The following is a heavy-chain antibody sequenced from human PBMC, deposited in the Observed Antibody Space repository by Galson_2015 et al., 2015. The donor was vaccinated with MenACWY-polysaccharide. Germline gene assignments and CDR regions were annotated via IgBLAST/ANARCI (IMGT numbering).Heavy chain of an antibody. D-gene: IGHD6-19*01. CDR3: ARDAVGSGFYYFDF. V-gene: IGHV3-20*04. CDR1: GFTFEDYG. CDR2: IIGSGSSR. J-gene: IGHJ4*02. Sequence: SLRLSCAASGFTFEDYGMSWVRQAPGKGLEWVSGIIGSGSSRDYAESVKGRFTISRDNAKNSLYLQMNSLRAADTAFYYCARDAVGSGFYYFDFWGQGTLVTVSS.